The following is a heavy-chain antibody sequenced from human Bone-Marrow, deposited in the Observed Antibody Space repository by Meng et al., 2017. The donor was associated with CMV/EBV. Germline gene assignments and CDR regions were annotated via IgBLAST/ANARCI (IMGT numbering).Heavy chain of an antibody. CDR2: INSGFST. CDR1: GFTFSRYA. J-gene: IGHJ4*02. V-gene: IGHV3-23*01. D-gene: IGHD3-22*01. CDR3: AKGHDYDGTHHFDY. Sequence: CAASGFTFSRYAMSWVRQAPGKGLECVSSINSGFSTYYTDSVKGRFTISRDNSKNTLYLQMTSLRAEDTAVYYCAKGHDYDGTHHFDYWGQGTLVTVSS.